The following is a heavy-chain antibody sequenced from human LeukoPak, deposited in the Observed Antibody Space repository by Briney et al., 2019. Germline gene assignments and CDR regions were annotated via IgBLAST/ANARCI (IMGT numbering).Heavy chain of an antibody. D-gene: IGHD1-26*01. CDR3: AKCWYSGSTQWTFDI. CDR1: GFTFSSYA. CDR2: ISGSGGST. J-gene: IGHJ3*02. V-gene: IGHV3-23*01. Sequence: GGSLRLSCAASGFTFSSYAMSWVRQAPGKGLEWVSAISGSGGSTYYADSVKGRFTITRDNSKNTLYLQMNSLRAEDTAVYYCAKCWYSGSTQWTFDIWGQGTMVTVSS.